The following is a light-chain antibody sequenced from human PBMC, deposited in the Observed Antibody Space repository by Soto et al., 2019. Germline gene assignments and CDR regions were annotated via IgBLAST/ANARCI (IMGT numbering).Light chain of an antibody. CDR2: DVN. Sequence: QSVLTQPASVSWSPGQSITISCTGTSTDIGRYNYVSWYQQHPGKAPKLMIYDVNNRPSGVSKRFSGSKSGNTASLTISGLQAEDEADYYCSSYTSSSTYVFGTGTKVTVL. J-gene: IGLJ1*01. V-gene: IGLV2-14*01. CDR1: STDIGRYNY. CDR3: SSYTSSSTYV.